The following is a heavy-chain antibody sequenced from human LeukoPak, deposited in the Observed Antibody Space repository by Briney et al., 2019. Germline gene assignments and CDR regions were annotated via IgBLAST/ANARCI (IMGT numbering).Heavy chain of an antibody. CDR1: GFTFSSYA. CDR3: AKRDRPCSGDCSAPYYFDY. Sequence: GGSLRLSCAASGFTFSSYAMSWVRQAPGKGLEWVSGISSSGDSEYYADSVKGRFTISRDNSKNTLYLQMSSLRAEDTAVYYCAKRDRPCSGDCSAPYYFDYWGQGTLVTVSS. D-gene: IGHD2-21*02. V-gene: IGHV3-23*01. CDR2: ISSSGDSE. J-gene: IGHJ4*02.